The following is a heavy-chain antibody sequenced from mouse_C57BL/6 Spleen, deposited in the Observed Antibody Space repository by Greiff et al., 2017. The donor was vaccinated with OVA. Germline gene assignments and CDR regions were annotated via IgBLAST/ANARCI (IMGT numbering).Heavy chain of an antibody. V-gene: IGHV1-82*01. CDR1: GYAFSSSW. Sequence: QVQLQQSGPELVKPGASVKISCKASGYAFSSSWMNWVKQRPGKGLEWIGRIYPGDGDTNYNGKFKGKATLTADKSSSTAYMQLSSLTSEDSAVYFCAREGPSDWYFDVWGTGTTVTVSS. CDR3: AREGPSDWYFDV. J-gene: IGHJ1*03. CDR2: IYPGDGDT.